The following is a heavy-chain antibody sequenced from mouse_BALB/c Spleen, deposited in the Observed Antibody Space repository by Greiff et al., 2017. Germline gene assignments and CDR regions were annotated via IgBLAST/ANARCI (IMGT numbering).Heavy chain of an antibody. D-gene: IGHD2-4*01. CDR3: ARIYYDYDQAWFAY. J-gene: IGHJ3*01. CDR1: GFAFSSYD. Sequence: EVKLMESGGGLVKPGGSLKLSCAASGFAFSSYDMSWVRQTPEKRLEWVAYISSGGGSTYYPDTVKGRFTISRDNAKNTLYLQMSSLKSEDTAMYYGARIYYDYDQAWFAYWGQGTLVTVSA. CDR2: ISSGGGST. V-gene: IGHV5-12-1*01.